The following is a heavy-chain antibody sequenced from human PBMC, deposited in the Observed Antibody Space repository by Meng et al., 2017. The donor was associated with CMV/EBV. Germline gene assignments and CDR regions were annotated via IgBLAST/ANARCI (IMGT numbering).Heavy chain of an antibody. J-gene: IGHJ4*02. Sequence: ASVKVSCKASGYTFTSYDINWVRQATGQGLERMGWMNPNSGNTGYAQKFQGRVTMTRNTSISTAYMELSSLRSEDTAVYYCARSVVVVPAAPLRAYFDYWGQGTLVTVSS. V-gene: IGHV1-8*01. CDR1: GYTFTSYD. CDR3: ARSVVVVPAAPLRAYFDY. D-gene: IGHD2-2*01. CDR2: MNPNSGNT.